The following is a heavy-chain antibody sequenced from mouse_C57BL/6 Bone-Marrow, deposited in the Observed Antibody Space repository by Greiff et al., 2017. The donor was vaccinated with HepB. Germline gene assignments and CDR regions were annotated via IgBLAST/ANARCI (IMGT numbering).Heavy chain of an antibody. CDR3: ARSTMVTTYWYFDV. CDR2: INPDSSTI. CDR1: GIDFSRYW. J-gene: IGHJ1*03. V-gene: IGHV4-1*01. Sequence: DVMLVESGGGLVQPGGSLKLSCAASGIDFSRYWMSWVRRAPGKGLEWIGEINPDSSTINYAPSLKDKFIISRDNAKNTLYLQMSKVRSEDTALYYCARSTMVTTYWYFDVWGTGTTVTVSS. D-gene: IGHD2-2*01.